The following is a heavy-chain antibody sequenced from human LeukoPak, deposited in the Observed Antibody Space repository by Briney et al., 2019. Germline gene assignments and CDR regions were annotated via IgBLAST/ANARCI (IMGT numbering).Heavy chain of an antibody. Sequence: ASVKVSCKASGFMFTDYYIHWVRQAPGQGLEWMGWINPTSGGTNYAQKFQGRVTMTRDTSISTAYMELSRLRSDDTAVYYCARDARDVLRFLEWSPWGQGTLVTVSS. V-gene: IGHV1-2*02. CDR1: GFMFTDYY. CDR3: ARDARDVLRFLEWSP. CDR2: INPTSGGT. J-gene: IGHJ4*02. D-gene: IGHD3-3*01.